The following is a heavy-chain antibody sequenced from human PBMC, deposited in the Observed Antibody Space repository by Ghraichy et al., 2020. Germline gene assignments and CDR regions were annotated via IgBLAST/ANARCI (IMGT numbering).Heavy chain of an antibody. Sequence: SETLSLTCAVSSDSVITNDWWGWVRQPPGKGLEWIGEISDGGATKYSPSFRSRVTIRRDKSKNQFSLNLSSVTDADTAIYYCATQAGKTSRYWGQGTMVTVSS. CDR2: ISDGGAT. CDR1: SDSVITNDW. V-gene: IGHV4-4*02. CDR3: ATQAGKTSRY. D-gene: IGHD2-2*01. J-gene: IGHJ4*02.